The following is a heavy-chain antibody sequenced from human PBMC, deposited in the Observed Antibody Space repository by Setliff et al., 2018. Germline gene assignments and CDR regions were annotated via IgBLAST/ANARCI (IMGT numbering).Heavy chain of an antibody. V-gene: IGHV1-24*01. D-gene: IGHD3-10*01. J-gene: IGHJ4*02. CDR1: GYTLTELS. Sequence: GASVKVSCKVSGYTLTELSMHRVRQAPGKGLEWMGGFDPEDGETIYAQKFQGRVTMTEDTSTDTAYMELSSLRSEDTAVYYCAARCSSTSCRYYYGSGSSVPFDYWGQGTLVTVSS. CDR3: AARCSSTSCRYYYGSGSSVPFDY. CDR2: FDPEDGET.